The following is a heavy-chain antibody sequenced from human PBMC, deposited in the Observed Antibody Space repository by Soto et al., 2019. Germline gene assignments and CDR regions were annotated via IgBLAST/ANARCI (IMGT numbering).Heavy chain of an antibody. Sequence: QITLKESGPTLVKPTQTLTLTCTFSGFSLSTSGVGVGWIRQPPGKALEWLALIYWDDDKRYSPSLKRRLTITNDTSKNQVVLTMTNMAPVDTAKYYCALSGGHYWGQGTLVTVSS. CDR2: IYWDDDK. J-gene: IGHJ4*02. D-gene: IGHD3-10*01. V-gene: IGHV2-5*02. CDR1: GFSLSTSGVG. CDR3: ALSGGHY.